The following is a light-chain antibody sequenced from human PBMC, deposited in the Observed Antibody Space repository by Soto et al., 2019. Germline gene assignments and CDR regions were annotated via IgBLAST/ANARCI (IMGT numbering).Light chain of an antibody. V-gene: IGKV1-5*01. CDR3: QSYRNFSWT. J-gene: IGKJ1*01. CDR2: DVS. CDR1: QSVSAW. Sequence: DIQMTQSPPTLSASVGDRVTITCRASQSVSAWLAWYQQKPGKAPKFLMYDVSTLESGVPLRFSGSGSGTEFTLTINSLQPDDFATYYCQSYRNFSWTFGQGTKVEFK.